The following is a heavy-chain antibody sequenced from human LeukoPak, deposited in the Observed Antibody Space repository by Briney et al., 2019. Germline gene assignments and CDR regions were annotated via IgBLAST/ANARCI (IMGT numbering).Heavy chain of an antibody. CDR1: GGSISSYY. CDR3: ARDSPGYCSSTSCRKFDP. V-gene: IGHV4-4*07. J-gene: IGHJ5*02. Sequence: SETLSLTXTVSGGSISSYYWSWIRQPAGKGLEWIGRIYTSGSTNYNPSLKSRVTMSVDTSKNQFSLKLSSVTAADTAVYYCARDSPGYCSSTSCRKFDPWGQGNLVTVSS. CDR2: IYTSGST. D-gene: IGHD2-2*01.